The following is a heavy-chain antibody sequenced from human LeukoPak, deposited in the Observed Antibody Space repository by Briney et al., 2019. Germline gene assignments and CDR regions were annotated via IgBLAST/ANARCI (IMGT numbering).Heavy chain of an antibody. CDR2: ISWNSGSI. V-gene: IGHV3-9*01. CDR3: AKGSVAAQVYYFDY. Sequence: GGSLRLSCAASGFTFDDYAMHWVRQPPGKGLEWVSGISWNSGSIGYADSVEGRFTISRDNAKNSLYLQMNSLRAEDTALYYCAKGSVAAQVYYFDYWGQGTLVTVSS. J-gene: IGHJ4*02. D-gene: IGHD6-19*01. CDR1: GFTFDDYA.